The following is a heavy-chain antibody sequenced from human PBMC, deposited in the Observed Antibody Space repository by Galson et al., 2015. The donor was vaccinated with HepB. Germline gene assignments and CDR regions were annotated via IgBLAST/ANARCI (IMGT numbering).Heavy chain of an antibody. CDR3: ARDRRWELLDFDY. V-gene: IGHV3-21*01. CDR1: GFTVSSNY. J-gene: IGHJ4*02. CDR2: ISSSSSYI. D-gene: IGHD1-26*01. Sequence: SLRLTCAASGFTVSSNYMSWVRQAPGKGLEWVSSISSSSSYIYYADSVKGRFTISRDNAKNSLYLQMDSLRAEDTAVYYCARDRRWELLDFDYWGQGTLVTVSS.